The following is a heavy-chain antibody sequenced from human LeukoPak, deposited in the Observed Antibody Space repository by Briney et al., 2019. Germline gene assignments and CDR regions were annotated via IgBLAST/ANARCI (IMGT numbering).Heavy chain of an antibody. V-gene: IGHV4-59*08. J-gene: IGHJ3*02. D-gene: IGHD5-24*01. CDR2: VFHSGTT. Sequence: SETLSLTCNVSGDSLTSHFWSWIRQTPGKGLEWIGYVFHSGTTNYSPSLKSRVTISLDTSKKQLHLRLASVTAADTAVCYCARRMATVTDAFDIWGRGTMVSVSS. CDR3: ARRMATVTDAFDI. CDR1: GDSLTSHF.